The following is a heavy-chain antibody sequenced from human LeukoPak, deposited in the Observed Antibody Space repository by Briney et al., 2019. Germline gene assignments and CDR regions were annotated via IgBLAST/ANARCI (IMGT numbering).Heavy chain of an antibody. J-gene: IGHJ4*02. Sequence: PGGSLRLSCAASGFTFSSYWMHWGRQAPGKGLVWVSRINSDGSSTNYADSVKGRFTISRDNAKNTLYLQMNSLRAEDTAVYYCARVRWGWLPDYWGQGTLVTVSS. V-gene: IGHV3-74*01. CDR2: INSDGSST. D-gene: IGHD4-23*01. CDR1: GFTFSSYW. CDR3: ARVRWGWLPDY.